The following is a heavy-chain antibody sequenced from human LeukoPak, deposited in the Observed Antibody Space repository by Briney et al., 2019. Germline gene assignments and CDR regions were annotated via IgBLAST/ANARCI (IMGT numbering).Heavy chain of an antibody. Sequence: SQTLSLTCAISGDSVSSNNGAWNWIRQSPSRGLEWLGRTYYRSKWYNDYAASIQGRITINPETSKNQFSLQLYSVTPEDTAVYYCARDVGTTGWHTFDYWGQGTLVTVSS. D-gene: IGHD6-19*01. CDR2: TYYRSKWYN. CDR1: GDSVSSNNGA. CDR3: ARDVGTTGWHTFDY. J-gene: IGHJ4*02. V-gene: IGHV6-1*01.